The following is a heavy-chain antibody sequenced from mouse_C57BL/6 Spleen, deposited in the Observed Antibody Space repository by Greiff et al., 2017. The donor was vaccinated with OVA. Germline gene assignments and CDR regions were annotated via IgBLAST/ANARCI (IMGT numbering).Heavy chain of an antibody. CDR3: AKRGAENWYFDV. V-gene: IGHV2-5*01. Sequence: VMLVESGPGLVQPSQSLSITCTVSGFSLTSYGVHWVRQSPGKGLEWLGVIWRGGSTDYNAAFMSRLSITKDNSKSQVFFKMNSLQADDTAIYYCAKRGAENWYFDVWGTGTTVTVSS. D-gene: IGHD3-3*01. CDR2: IWRGGST. CDR1: GFSLTSYG. J-gene: IGHJ1*03.